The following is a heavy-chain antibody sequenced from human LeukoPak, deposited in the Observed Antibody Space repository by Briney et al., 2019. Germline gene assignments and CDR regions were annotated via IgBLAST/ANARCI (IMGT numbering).Heavy chain of an antibody. D-gene: IGHD4-17*01. Sequence: GALRLSCAASGFTFSNAWMNWVRQAPGKGLEWVGRIKSKTDGETTDYAAPVKDRFSISRDDSKNTLYLQMNSMKIEDTAVYYCTTETTGDAFDIWGQGTMVTVSS. V-gene: IGHV3-15*01. J-gene: IGHJ3*02. CDR2: IKSKTDGETT. CDR3: TTETTGDAFDI. CDR1: GFTFSNAW.